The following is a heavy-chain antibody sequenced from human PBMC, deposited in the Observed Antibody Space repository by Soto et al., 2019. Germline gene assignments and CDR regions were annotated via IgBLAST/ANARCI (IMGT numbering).Heavy chain of an antibody. Sequence: SETLSLTCAVYGGSFSGYYWSWIRQPPGKGLEWIGEINHSGSTNYNPSLKSRVTISVDTSKNQFSLKLSSVTAADTAVYYCARGPMYYDILTGYYADYYYGMDVWGQGATVTVS. J-gene: IGHJ6*02. V-gene: IGHV4-34*01. CDR2: INHSGST. CDR3: ARGPMYYDILTGYYADYYYGMDV. CDR1: GGSFSGYY. D-gene: IGHD3-9*01.